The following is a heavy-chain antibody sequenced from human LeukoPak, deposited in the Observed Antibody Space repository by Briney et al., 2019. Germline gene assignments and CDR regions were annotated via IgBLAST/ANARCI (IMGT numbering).Heavy chain of an antibody. CDR3: AKPRGYSGYDYEGYFDY. V-gene: IGHV3-23*01. J-gene: IGHJ4*02. Sequence: PVGSLRLSCAAPGVTFSSYAMSSVRQAPGRGLEWVSAISGSGGSTYYADSVKGRFTISRDNSKNTLYLQMNSLRAEDTAVYYCAKPRGYSGYDYEGYFDYWGQGTLVTVSS. D-gene: IGHD5-12*01. CDR1: GVTFSSYA. CDR2: ISGSGGST.